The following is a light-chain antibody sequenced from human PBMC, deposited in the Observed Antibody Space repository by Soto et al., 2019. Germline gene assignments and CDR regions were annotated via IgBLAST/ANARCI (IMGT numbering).Light chain of an antibody. CDR2: GAS. CDR1: QSVSSSF. Sequence: EIVLTQSPGTLSLSPGESATLSCRASQSVSSSFLAWYQEKPGQAPRLLIYGASSRATGIPDRFSGSGSGTDFTLTISRLEPEDFAVYYGQQYDNWPPLTFGGGTKVDIK. J-gene: IGKJ4*01. CDR3: QQYDNWPPLT. V-gene: IGKV3-20*01.